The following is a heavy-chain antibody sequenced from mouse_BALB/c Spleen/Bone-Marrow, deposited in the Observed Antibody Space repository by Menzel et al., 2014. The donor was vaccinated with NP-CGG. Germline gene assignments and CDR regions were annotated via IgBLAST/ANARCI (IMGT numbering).Heavy chain of an antibody. J-gene: IGHJ3*01. D-gene: IGHD2-3*01. CDR1: GYTFTSYW. Sequence: QVQLKQSGAELVKPGASVKLSCKASGYTFTSYWIHWVKLRPGHGLEWIGEINPSNGRTNYNEKFKNKATLTVGKSSSTAYIQLSSLTSEDSAVYYCARYDGPAWFAYWGQGTLVTVS. CDR2: INPSNGRT. V-gene: IGHV1S81*02. CDR3: ARYDGPAWFAY.